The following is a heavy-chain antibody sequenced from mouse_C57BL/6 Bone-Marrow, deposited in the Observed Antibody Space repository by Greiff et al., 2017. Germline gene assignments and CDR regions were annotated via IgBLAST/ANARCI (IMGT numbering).Heavy chain of an antibody. CDR1: GFSLSTFGMG. V-gene: IGHV8-8*01. J-gene: IGHJ2*01. D-gene: IGHD1-1*01. CDR3: ARTLITTVVAPYYFDY. CDR2: IWWDDDK. Sequence: VKLKVSGPGILQPSQTLSLTCSFSGFSLSTFGMGVGWIRQPSGKGLEWLAHIWWDDDKYYNPALKSRLTISKDTSKNQVFLKIANVDTADTATYYCARTLITTVVAPYYFDYWGQGTTLTVSS.